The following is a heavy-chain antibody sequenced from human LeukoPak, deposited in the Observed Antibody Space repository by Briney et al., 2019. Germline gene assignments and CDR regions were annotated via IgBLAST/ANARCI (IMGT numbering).Heavy chain of an antibody. CDR3: ARDWGDNDFWSGRSLPGDYYYYMDV. CDR2: IYYSGST. V-gene: IGHV4-59*01. CDR1: GGSFSAYY. D-gene: IGHD3-3*01. J-gene: IGHJ6*03. Sequence: PSETLSLTCAVYGGSFSAYYWSWIRQPPGKGLEWIGYIYYSGSTTNYNPSLKSRVTISVDTSKNQFSLKLSSVTAADTAVYYCARDWGDNDFWSGRSLPGDYYYYMDVWGKGTTVTVSS.